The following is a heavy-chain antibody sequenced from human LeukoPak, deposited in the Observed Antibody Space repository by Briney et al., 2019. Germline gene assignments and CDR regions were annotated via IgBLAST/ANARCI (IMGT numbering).Heavy chain of an antibody. V-gene: IGHV1-2*02. D-gene: IGHD6-6*01. CDR3: ARGRGQLGRSARHID. J-gene: IGHJ4*02. CDR2: INPNSGGT. Sequence: ASVKVSCKASGYTFTGYYMHWVRQAPGQGLEWMGWINPNSGGTNYAQKFQGRVTMTRDTSISTAYMELSRLRSDDTAVYYCARGRGQLGRSARHIDWGQGTLVTVSS. CDR1: GYTFTGYY.